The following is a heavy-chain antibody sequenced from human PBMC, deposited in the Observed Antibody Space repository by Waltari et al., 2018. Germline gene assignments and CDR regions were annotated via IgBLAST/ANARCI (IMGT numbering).Heavy chain of an antibody. D-gene: IGHD6-13*01. Sequence: QVQLQESGPGLVKPSETLSLTCTVSGGSISRYYWCSIRQPAGKGLEWIGRIYTSGSTNYNPSLKSRVTMSVDTSKNQFSLKLSSVTAADTAVYYCARDGIAAAGFKSWWFDPWGQGTLVTVSS. CDR3: ARDGIAAAGFKSWWFDP. V-gene: IGHV4-4*07. J-gene: IGHJ5*02. CDR2: IYTSGST. CDR1: GGSISRYY.